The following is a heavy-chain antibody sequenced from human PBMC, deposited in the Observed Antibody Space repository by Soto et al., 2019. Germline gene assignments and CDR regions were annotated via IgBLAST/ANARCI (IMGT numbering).Heavy chain of an antibody. CDR1: GDAISSGARS. D-gene: IGHD4-17*01. V-gene: IGHV4-31*03. J-gene: IGHJ4*02. CDR3: AGAPGRYYLGF. CDR2: IHHSGTT. Sequence: QVQLQESGPGLVKPSETLSLTCTVAGDAISSGARSWSWIRQPPGRGLGWIGSIHHSGTTYYNPSLIIRISIALATSQNQFSLALRSETAADTAVYWCAGAPGRYYLGFWGQGPLVTVSS.